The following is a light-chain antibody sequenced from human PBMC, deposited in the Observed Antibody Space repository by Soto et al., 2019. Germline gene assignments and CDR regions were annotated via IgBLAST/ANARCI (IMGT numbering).Light chain of an antibody. CDR2: GNI. V-gene: IGLV1-40*03. CDR1: SSNIGPGYD. J-gene: IGLJ1*01. CDR3: QHYDSTLSDRYV. Sequence: QAVVTQPPSVSGAPGQRVTISCTGRSSNIGPGYDVHWYQQRPGTAPKLLIFGNINRPSGVPDRFSGSKSGASASLAITGLQPEDEGDYYCQHYDSTLSDRYVFGAGTKLTVL.